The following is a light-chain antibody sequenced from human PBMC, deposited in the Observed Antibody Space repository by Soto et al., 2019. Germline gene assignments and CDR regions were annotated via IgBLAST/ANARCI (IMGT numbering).Light chain of an antibody. J-gene: IGLJ1*01. CDR3: TSFSSSTSLYV. CDR1: TRDIAGYNY. Sequence: QSALTQPPSASGSLGQSITISCTGTTRDIAGYNYISWYQQLPGKAPKLMIYQVTIRPSGISNRFSGSKSGNTASLTISGLQAEDEADYYCTSFSSSTSLYVFGTGTKVTVL. CDR2: QVT. V-gene: IGLV2-14*01.